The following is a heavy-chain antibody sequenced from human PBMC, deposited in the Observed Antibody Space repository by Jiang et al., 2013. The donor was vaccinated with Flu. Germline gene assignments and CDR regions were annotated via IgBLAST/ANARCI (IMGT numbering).Heavy chain of an antibody. CDR3: AREGSGSEWWDNWFDP. CDR2: IYYSGST. Sequence: GPGLVKPSETLSLTCTVSGGSISSYYWSWIRQPPGKGLEWIGYIYYSGSTNYNPSLKSRVTISVDTSKNQFSLKLSSVTAADTAVYYCAREGSGSEWWDNWFDPWGQGTLVTVSS. J-gene: IGHJ5*02. V-gene: IGHV4-59*01. CDR1: GGSISSYY. D-gene: IGHD2-15*01.